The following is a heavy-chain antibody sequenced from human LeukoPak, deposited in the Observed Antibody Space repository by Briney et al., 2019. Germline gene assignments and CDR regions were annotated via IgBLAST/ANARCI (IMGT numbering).Heavy chain of an antibody. J-gene: IGHJ4*02. Sequence: PSETLSLTCIVSGGSISSYYWSWSRQPTGKGLKWIGRLYSSGDTNYNPSLKSRVTISLDTSKNQFSLKLTSVIAADTAVYFCARSGTYQYSSTSDYWGQGTLVTVSS. CDR3: ARSGTYQYSSTSDY. V-gene: IGHV4-4*07. D-gene: IGHD6-13*01. CDR2: LYSSGDT. CDR1: GGSISSYY.